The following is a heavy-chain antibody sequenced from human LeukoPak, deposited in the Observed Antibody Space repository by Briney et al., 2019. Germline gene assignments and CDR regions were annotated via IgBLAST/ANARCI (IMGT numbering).Heavy chain of an antibody. V-gene: IGHV3-43*02. D-gene: IGHD1-14*01. J-gene: IGHJ6*02. CDR2: INKDGSRT. CDR3: ATWAFYHNLDV. Sequence: GGSLRLSCAASGFTMEPFAMHWVRQAPGKGLEWVSNINKDGSRTYYADSVKGRFTISRDNSKNSLYLQMNSLRTEDSALHYCATWAFYHNLDVWGRGTTVTVSS. CDR1: GFTMEPFA.